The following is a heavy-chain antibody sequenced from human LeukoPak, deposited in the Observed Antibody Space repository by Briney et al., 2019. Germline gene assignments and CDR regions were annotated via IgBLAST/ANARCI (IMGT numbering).Heavy chain of an antibody. J-gene: IGHJ4*02. CDR1: GFTFSSYS. Sequence: GGSLRLSCAASGFTFSSYSMNWVRQAPGKGLEWVSYISSSSTIYYADSVKGRFTISRDNAKNSLYLQMNSLRAEDTAVYYCASSLGYCSSTSCWYFDYWGQGTLVTVSS. CDR3: ASSLGYCSSTSCWYFDY. D-gene: IGHD2-2*01. V-gene: IGHV3-48*01. CDR2: ISSSSTI.